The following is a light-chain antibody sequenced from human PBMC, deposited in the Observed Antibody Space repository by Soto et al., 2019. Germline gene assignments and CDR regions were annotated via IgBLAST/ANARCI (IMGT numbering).Light chain of an antibody. J-gene: IGKJ3*01. CDR1: QSISNY. Sequence: DIPMTQSPSSLSASVGDRVTITCRASQSISNYLNWYQQKPGKAPKLLIYAASSLQSGVPSRFSGCGSGTDFTLTFISLQPEDFSTYSCQQSYATLFTFGPRTNVDI. CDR3: QQSYATLFT. V-gene: IGKV1-39*01. CDR2: AAS.